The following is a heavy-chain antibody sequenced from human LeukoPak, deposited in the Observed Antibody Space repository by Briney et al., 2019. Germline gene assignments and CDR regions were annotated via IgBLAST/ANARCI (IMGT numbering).Heavy chain of an antibody. CDR2: ISSSSSYI. CDR1: GFTFSSYS. J-gene: IGHJ4*02. Sequence: GGSLRLSCAASGFTFSSYSMNWVRQAPGKGLEWVSSISSSSSYIYYADSVKGRFTISRDNAKNSLYLQMNSLRAEDTAVYYCARDVGDIVVVPAAMDYWGQGTLVTVSS. D-gene: IGHD2-2*01. CDR3: ARDVGDIVVVPAAMDY. V-gene: IGHV3-21*01.